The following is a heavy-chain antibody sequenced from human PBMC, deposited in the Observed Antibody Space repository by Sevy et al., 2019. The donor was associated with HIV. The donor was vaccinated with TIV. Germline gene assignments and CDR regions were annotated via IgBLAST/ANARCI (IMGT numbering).Heavy chain of an antibody. J-gene: IGHJ4*02. Sequence: GGSLRLSCATSGFTFINYAMSWVRQAPGKGLEWVSVISGSGGLTYHADSVKGRFTNSRDNSKNTLYLQMNSLRAEDTDVYYCAKDRLDYYDSSGPDYWGQGTLVTVSS. D-gene: IGHD3-22*01. CDR1: GFTFINYA. CDR3: AKDRLDYYDSSGPDY. CDR2: ISGSGGLT. V-gene: IGHV3-23*01.